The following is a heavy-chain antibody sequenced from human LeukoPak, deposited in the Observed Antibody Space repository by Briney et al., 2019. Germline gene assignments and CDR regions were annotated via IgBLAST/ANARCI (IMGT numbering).Heavy chain of an antibody. Sequence: SETLSLTCTVPGGSISSTIYYWGWIRQPPGKGLEWVGSIYYSGSAYYNPSLKSRVTISVDTSKNQFSLKLSSVTAADTAVYYCARGAGYSTRNWFDPWGPGTLVTVSS. J-gene: IGHJ5*02. CDR2: IYYSGSA. V-gene: IGHV4-39*01. CDR3: ARGAGYSTRNWFDP. CDR1: GGSISSTIYY. D-gene: IGHD6-13*01.